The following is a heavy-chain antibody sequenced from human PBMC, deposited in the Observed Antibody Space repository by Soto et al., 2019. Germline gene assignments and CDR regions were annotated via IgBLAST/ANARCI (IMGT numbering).Heavy chain of an antibody. CDR2: MNPNSGNT. J-gene: IGHJ4*02. CDR1: GGTFGSYD. CDR3: ARMKMVRGVPIDY. Sequence: ASVKVSCKASGGTFGSYDINWVRQATGQGLEWMGWMNPNSGNTGYAQKFQGRVTTTRNTSISTAYMELSSLRSEDTAVHYCARMKMVRGVPIDYWGQGTLVTVSS. V-gene: IGHV1-8*02. D-gene: IGHD3-10*01.